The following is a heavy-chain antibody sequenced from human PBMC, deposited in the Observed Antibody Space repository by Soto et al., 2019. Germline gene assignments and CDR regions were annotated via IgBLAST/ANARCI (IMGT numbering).Heavy chain of an antibody. V-gene: IGHV1-18*01. Sequence: QVQLVQSGAEVKKPGASVKVSCKASGYTFTSYGISWVRQAPGQGLEWMGWISAYNGNTNYAQKLQGRVTMTTDTATSTACMELRSLRSDDTAVYYCARRDIVVVVAATSYAFDIWGQGTMVTVSS. CDR3: ARRDIVVVVAATSYAFDI. J-gene: IGHJ3*02. D-gene: IGHD2-15*01. CDR1: GYTFTSYG. CDR2: ISAYNGNT.